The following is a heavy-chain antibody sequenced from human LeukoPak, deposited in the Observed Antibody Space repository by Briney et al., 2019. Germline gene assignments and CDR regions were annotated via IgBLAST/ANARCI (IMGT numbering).Heavy chain of an antibody. J-gene: IGHJ6*02. Sequence: PSETLSLTCAVYGGSFRGYYWSWIRQPPGKGLEWIGEINHNGSTNYNPSLKSRVTISVDTSKNQFSLKLSSVTAADTAVYYCAREKVLRPWYYYYYGMDVWGQGTTVTVSS. CDR1: GGSFRGYY. CDR3: AREKVLRPWYYYYYGMDV. D-gene: IGHD3-3*01. CDR2: INHNGST. V-gene: IGHV4-34*01.